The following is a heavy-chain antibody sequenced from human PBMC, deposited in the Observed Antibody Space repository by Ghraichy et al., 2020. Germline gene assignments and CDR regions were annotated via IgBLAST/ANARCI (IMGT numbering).Heavy chain of an antibody. CDR3: ARANIRAARPYYYYYYGMDV. CDR2: LNHSGST. Sequence: SETLSLTCAVYGGSFSGYYWSWIRQPPGKGLELIGELNHSGSTNYNPSLKSRVTISVDTSKNQFSLKLSSVTAADTAVYYCARANIRAARPYYYYYYGMDVWGQGTTVTVSS. CDR1: GGSFSGYY. D-gene: IGHD4/OR15-4a*01. V-gene: IGHV4-34*01. J-gene: IGHJ6*02.